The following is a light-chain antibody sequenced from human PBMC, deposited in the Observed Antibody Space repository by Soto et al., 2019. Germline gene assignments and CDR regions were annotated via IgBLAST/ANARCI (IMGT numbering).Light chain of an antibody. V-gene: IGKV3-11*01. CDR3: QQRSNSPLS. Sequence: EIVLTQSPVTLSLSPGERATLSCRASQSVSSSLAWYQQKPGQAPRLLIYDASNRATGIPARFSGSGSETDFHLTVSSLAPEDFAVYYCQQRSNSPLSIGGGTKVEIK. CDR1: QSVSSS. CDR2: DAS. J-gene: IGKJ4*01.